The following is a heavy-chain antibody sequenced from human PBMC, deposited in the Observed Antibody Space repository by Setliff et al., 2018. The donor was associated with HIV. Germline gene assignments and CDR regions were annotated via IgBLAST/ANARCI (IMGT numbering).Heavy chain of an antibody. CDR3: ARGGTAAVNPNFDY. CDR2: ISANSTYI. CDR1: GFTFNSYS. J-gene: IGHJ4*02. D-gene: IGHD6-13*01. Sequence: SCKASGFTFNSYSMNWVRQAPGKGLEWVSSISANSTYIYYADSLKGRFTISRDNAKNSLSLQMNSLRAEDTAVYFCARGGTAAVNPNFDYWGQGMLVTVSS. V-gene: IGHV3-21*01.